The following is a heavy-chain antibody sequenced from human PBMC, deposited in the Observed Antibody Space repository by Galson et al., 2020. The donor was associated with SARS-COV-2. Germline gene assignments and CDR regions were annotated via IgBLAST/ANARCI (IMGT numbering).Heavy chain of an antibody. CDR1: GFSFTKVG. J-gene: IGHJ3*02. D-gene: IGHD2-15*01. CDR2: INVAGDTT. CDR3: ANGGGTAPEI. Sequence: GESLKISCAASGFSFTKVGMTWVRQAPGKGLEWVSTINVAGDTTFYADSVKGRFAISRDNSRDTLNLQMNSLRVEDTAVYYCANGGGTAPEIWGQGTVVTVS. V-gene: IGHV3-23*01.